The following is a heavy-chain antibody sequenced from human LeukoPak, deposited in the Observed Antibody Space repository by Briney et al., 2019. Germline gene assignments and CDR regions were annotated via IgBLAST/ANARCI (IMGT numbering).Heavy chain of an antibody. CDR2: ISSSSTNI. D-gene: IGHD1-26*01. V-gene: IGHV3-21*01. CDR1: GFTFSSYT. Sequence: GESLGLSCAASGFTFSSYTMNWVRQAPGKGLEWVSCISSSSTNIYYADSVKGRFTISRDNAKNSLYLQMNSLRAEDTAVYCCARKLYSDNSHDAFDIWGQGTMVIVSS. J-gene: IGHJ3*02. CDR3: ARKLYSDNSHDAFDI.